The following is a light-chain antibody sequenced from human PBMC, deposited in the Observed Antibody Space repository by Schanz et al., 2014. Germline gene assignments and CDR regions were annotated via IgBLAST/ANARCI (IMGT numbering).Light chain of an antibody. Sequence: ELVLTQSPGTLSLSPGERATLSCRASQSVSSSYLAWYQQKPGQAPRLLIYGASSRATGIPDRFSGSGSGTDFTLTISRLEPEDFAVYYCQQYGRSSNTFGQGTKLEIK. CDR3: QQYGRSSNT. CDR1: QSVSSSY. J-gene: IGKJ2*01. CDR2: GAS. V-gene: IGKV3-20*01.